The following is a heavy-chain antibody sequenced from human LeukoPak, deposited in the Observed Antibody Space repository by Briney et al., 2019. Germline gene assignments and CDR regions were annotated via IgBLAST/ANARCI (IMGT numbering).Heavy chain of an antibody. Sequence: SSETLSLTCAVYGGSFSGYYWSWTRQPPGKGLEWIGEINHSGSTNYNPSLKSRVTISVDTSKNQFSLKLSSVTAADTAVYYCARGRNLWFGELWGLWGQGTLVTVSS. J-gene: IGHJ4*02. V-gene: IGHV4-34*01. D-gene: IGHD3-10*01. CDR2: INHSGST. CDR3: ARGRNLWFGELWGL. CDR1: GGSFSGYY.